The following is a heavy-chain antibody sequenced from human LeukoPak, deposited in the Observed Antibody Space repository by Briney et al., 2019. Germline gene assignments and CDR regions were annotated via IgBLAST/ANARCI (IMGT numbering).Heavy chain of an antibody. J-gene: IGHJ4*02. CDR3: ARRRMLDGHHFDY. CDR1: GYSFTNYW. D-gene: IGHD2-8*01. Sequence: GESLKISCKGSGYSFTNYWIGWVRQMPEKSLEWMGIIYPGDSDTRYSPSFQGHVTISADKSISTAYLQWSSLKASDTAMYYCARRRMLDGHHFDYWGQGPLVTVSS. V-gene: IGHV5-51*01. CDR2: IYPGDSDT.